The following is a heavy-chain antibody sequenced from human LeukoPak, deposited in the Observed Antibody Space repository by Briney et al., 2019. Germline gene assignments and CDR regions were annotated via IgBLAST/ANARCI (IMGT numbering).Heavy chain of an antibody. CDR2: INHSGST. Sequence: TSETLSLTCAVYGGSFSGYYWSWIRQPPGKGLEWIGEINHSGSTNYNPSLKSRVTISVDTSKNQFSLKLSSVTAADTGIYYCARSGAIFGVVVIRSYFDYWGQGILVTVSS. CDR3: ARSGAIFGVVVIRSYFDY. J-gene: IGHJ4*02. D-gene: IGHD3-3*01. V-gene: IGHV4-34*01. CDR1: GGSFSGYY.